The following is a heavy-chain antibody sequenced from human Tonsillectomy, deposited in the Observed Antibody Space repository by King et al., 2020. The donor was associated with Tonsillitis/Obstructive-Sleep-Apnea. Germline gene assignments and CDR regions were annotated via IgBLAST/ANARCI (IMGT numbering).Heavy chain of an antibody. Sequence: VQLVESGGGVVQPGRSLRLSCAASGFTFSSYAMHWVRQAPGKGLEWVAVMSYDGSNKYYADSVKGRFTISRDNSKNTLYLQMNSLRAEDTAVYYCASSKELFDAFDIWGQGTMVTVSS. J-gene: IGHJ3*02. CDR1: GFTFSSYA. CDR3: ASSKELFDAFDI. CDR2: MSYDGSNK. V-gene: IGHV3-30*04. D-gene: IGHD3-10*01.